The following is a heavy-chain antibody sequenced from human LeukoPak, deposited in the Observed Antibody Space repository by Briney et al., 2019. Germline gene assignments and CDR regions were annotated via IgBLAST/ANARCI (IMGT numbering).Heavy chain of an antibody. J-gene: IGHJ6*03. CDR1: GFTFSSYG. Sequence: GGSLRLSCAASGFTFSSYGMHWVRQAPGKGLEWVAVIWYDGSNKYYADSVKGRFTISRDNSKNTLYLQMKSLRAEDTAVYYCAKGGDTYDFWSGYYTGRHYYYYMDVWGKGTTVTVSS. CDR2: IWYDGSNK. V-gene: IGHV3-33*06. CDR3: AKGGDTYDFWSGYYTGRHYYYYMDV. D-gene: IGHD3-3*01.